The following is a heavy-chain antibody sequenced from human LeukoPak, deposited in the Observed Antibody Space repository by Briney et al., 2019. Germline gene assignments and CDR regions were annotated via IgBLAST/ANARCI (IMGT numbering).Heavy chain of an antibody. V-gene: IGHV3-30*03. CDR1: GFTFSSYG. CDR3: ARDIGYYDSGGYFDY. D-gene: IGHD3-22*01. CDR2: ISYDGSNK. J-gene: IGHJ4*02. Sequence: GRSLRLSCAASGFTFSSYGMHWVRQAPGKGLEWVAVISYDGSNKYYADSVKGRFTISRDNSKNTLYLQMNSLRAEDTAVYCCARDIGYYDSGGYFDYWGQGTLVTVSS.